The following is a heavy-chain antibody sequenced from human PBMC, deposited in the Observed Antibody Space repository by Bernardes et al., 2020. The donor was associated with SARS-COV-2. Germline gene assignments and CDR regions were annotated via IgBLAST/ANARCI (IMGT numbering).Heavy chain of an antibody. CDR1: GYTFTSYG. D-gene: IGHD3-22*01. J-gene: IGHJ6*02. CDR3: AKLRVGDYYHYGMDV. Sequence: ASVKVSCKASGYTFTSYGISWVRQAPGQGLEWMGWISAYNGNTNYAQKLQGRVTMTTDTSTSTAYMELRSLRSDDTAVYYCAKLRVGDYYHYGMDVWGQGTTVTVSS. V-gene: IGHV1-18*01. CDR2: ISAYNGNT.